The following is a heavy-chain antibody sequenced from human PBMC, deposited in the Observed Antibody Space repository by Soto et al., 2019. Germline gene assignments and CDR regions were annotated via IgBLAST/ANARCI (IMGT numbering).Heavy chain of an antibody. J-gene: IGHJ6*02. Sequence: VNVSCKASGGTFSSYAISWVRQAPGQGLEWMGGIIPIFGTANYAQKFQGRVTITADESTSTAYMELSSLRSEDTAVYYCARRTSSSTSHYYYYYGMDVWGQGTTVTVSS. CDR1: GGTFSSYA. D-gene: IGHD1-26*01. V-gene: IGHV1-69*13. CDR2: IIPIFGTA. CDR3: ARRTSSSTSHYYYYYGMDV.